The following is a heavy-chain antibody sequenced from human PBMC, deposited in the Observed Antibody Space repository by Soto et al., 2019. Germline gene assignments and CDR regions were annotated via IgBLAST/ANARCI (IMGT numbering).Heavy chain of an antibody. CDR2: ISGSGDST. V-gene: IGHV3-23*01. CDR1: GFAFSSYV. D-gene: IGHD2-2*02. J-gene: IGHJ4*01. Sequence: GGSLRLSCAASGFAFSSYVMSWVRQAPGKGLEWVSGISGSGDSTYYADSAKGRLTISRDNSKNTLYLQMHSLRAEDTAVDYCSRGHPGAIDPRLFDYWGQGTLVTVSS. CDR3: SRGHPGAIDPRLFDY.